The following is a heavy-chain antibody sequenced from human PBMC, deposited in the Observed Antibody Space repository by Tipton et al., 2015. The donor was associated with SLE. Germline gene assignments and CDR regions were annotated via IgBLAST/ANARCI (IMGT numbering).Heavy chain of an antibody. J-gene: IGHJ4*02. V-gene: IGHV3-49*04. D-gene: IGHD6-13*01. CDR3: TRAMMAAAAFDY. CDR2: IRSKAYGGTT. Sequence: SLRLSCTASGFTFGDYAMSWVRQAPGKGLEWVGFIRSKAYGGTTEYAASVKGRFTIPRDDSKSIAYLQMNSLKTEDTAVYYCTRAMMAAAAFDYWGQGTLVTVSS. CDR1: GFTFGDYA.